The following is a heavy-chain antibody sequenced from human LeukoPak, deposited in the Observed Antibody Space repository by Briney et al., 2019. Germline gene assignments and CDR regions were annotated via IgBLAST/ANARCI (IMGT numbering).Heavy chain of an antibody. CDR3: ARGVAGTPLTDY. CDR2: INPNSGGT. Sequence: GASVKVSCKSSGYTFTVYFVHWVRQAPGQGLEWMGWINPNSGGTNCAQKFQGRVTMTRDTSISIAYMELSRLRSDDTAVYYCARGVAGTPLTDYWGQGTLVTVSS. J-gene: IGHJ4*02. CDR1: GYTFTVYF. D-gene: IGHD6-19*01. V-gene: IGHV1-2*02.